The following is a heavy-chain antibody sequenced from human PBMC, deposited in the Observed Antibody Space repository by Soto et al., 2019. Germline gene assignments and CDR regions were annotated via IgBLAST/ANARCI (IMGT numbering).Heavy chain of an antibody. V-gene: IGHV3-64D*06. J-gene: IGHJ4*02. CDR2: ISSNGGST. CDR3: VKSPIYSSGWYQFDY. D-gene: IGHD6-19*01. Sequence: PRWSLRLSCSASVFTFSSYAMHWVRQAPGKGLEYVSAISSNGGSTYYADSVKGKFTISRDNSKNTLYLQMSSLRAEDTAVYYCVKSPIYSSGWYQFDYWGQGTLVTVSS. CDR1: VFTFSSYA.